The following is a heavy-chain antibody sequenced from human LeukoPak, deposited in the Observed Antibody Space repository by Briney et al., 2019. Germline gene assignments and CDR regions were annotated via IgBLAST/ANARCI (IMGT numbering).Heavy chain of an antibody. J-gene: IGHJ4*02. CDR1: GFTFNSFA. CDR2: IRYDGSDK. Sequence: GGSLRLSCAASGFTFNSFAMHWVRQAPGKGLEWVAFIRYDGSDKYYADSVKGRFTISRDNSKNTLYLQMSSLRPEDTAVYYCTKDLSGGGFDYWGQGALVTVSS. D-gene: IGHD1-26*01. CDR3: TKDLSGGGFDY. V-gene: IGHV3-30*02.